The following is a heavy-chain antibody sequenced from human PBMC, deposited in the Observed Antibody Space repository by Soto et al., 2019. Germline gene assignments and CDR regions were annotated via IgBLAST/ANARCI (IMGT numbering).Heavy chain of an antibody. CDR2: IVVGSGNT. CDR1: GFTFTSSA. D-gene: IGHD2-15*01. J-gene: IGHJ6*02. Sequence: QLQLVQSGPDVKKPGTSVKVSCKASGFTFTSSAVQWVRQARGQRLEWIGWIVVGSGNTNYAQKFQERVTITRDMSTSTSYMELSSLRSEDTAVYYCAASLYCSGGSCYWDYYGMDVWGQGTTVTVSS. V-gene: IGHV1-58*01. CDR3: AASLYCSGGSCYWDYYGMDV.